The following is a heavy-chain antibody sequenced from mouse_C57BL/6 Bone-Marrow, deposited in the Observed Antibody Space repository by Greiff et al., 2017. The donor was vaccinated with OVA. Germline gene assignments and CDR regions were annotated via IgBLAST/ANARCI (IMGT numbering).Heavy chain of an antibody. CDR1: GYTFTSYW. CDR3: ARAGYYYFDY. Sequence: QVQLQQSGAELVKPGASVKLSCKASGYTFTSYWMQWVKQRPGQGLEWIGEIDPSDSYTNYNQKFKGKATLTVDTSSSTAYMQLSSLTSEDSAVYYCARAGYYYFDYWGQGTTLTVSS. D-gene: IGHD2-3*01. V-gene: IGHV1-50*01. J-gene: IGHJ2*01. CDR2: IDPSDSYT.